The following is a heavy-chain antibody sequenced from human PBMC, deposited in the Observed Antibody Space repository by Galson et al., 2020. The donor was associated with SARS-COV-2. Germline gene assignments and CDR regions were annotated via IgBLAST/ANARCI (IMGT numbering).Heavy chain of an antibody. CDR2: IKSKTDGGTT. Sequence: GGSLRLSCAASGFTFSNAWMSWVRQAPGKGLEWVGRIKSKTDGGTTDYAAPVKGRFTISRDDSKNTLYLQMNSLKTEDTAVYYCTTGPDYDLPDAFDIWGQGTMVTVSS. J-gene: IGHJ3*02. D-gene: IGHD4-17*01. V-gene: IGHV3-15*01. CDR1: GFTFSNAW. CDR3: TTGPDYDLPDAFDI.